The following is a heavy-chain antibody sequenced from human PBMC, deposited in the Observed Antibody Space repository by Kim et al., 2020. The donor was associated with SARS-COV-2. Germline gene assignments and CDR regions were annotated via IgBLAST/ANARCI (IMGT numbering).Heavy chain of an antibody. CDR2: ISTSGNTK. Sequence: GGSLRLSCAASGFTFSDYYMSWVRQAPGKGLEWVAYISTSGNTKYYADSVKGRFTISRDNAKNSLYLQMNSLSAEDTAIYYCARDQHHGGDYWGQGTLVTVSS. CDR1: GFTFSDYY. CDR3: ARDQHHGGDY. V-gene: IGHV3-11*04. J-gene: IGHJ4*02. D-gene: IGHD4-17*01.